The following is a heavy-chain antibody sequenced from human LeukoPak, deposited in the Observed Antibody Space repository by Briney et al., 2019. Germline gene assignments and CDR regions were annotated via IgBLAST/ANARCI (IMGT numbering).Heavy chain of an antibody. D-gene: IGHD5-18*01. Sequence: GASVKVSCKASGGTFSSYAISWVRQAPGQGLEWMGGIIPIFGTANYAQKFQGRVTITTDESTSTAYMELSSLRSEDTAVYYCAARWKQLYYFDYWGQGTLVTVSS. CDR1: GGTFSSYA. CDR3: AARWKQLYYFDY. J-gene: IGHJ4*02. CDR2: IIPIFGTA. V-gene: IGHV1-69*05.